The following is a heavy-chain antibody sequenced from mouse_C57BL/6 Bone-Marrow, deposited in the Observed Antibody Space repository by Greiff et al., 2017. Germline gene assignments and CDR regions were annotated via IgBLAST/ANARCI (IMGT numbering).Heavy chain of an antibody. CDR2: IYPGSGST. Sequence: QVQLQQPGAELVKPGASVKMSCKASGYTFTSYWITWVKQRPGQGLEWIGDIYPGSGSTNYKEKFKSKATLTVDTSTSTAYMQLSSLTSEDSAVYYCARGRIDYYGSTLMDYWCQGTSVTVSS. D-gene: IGHD1-1*01. V-gene: IGHV1-55*01. CDR3: ARGRIDYYGSTLMDY. J-gene: IGHJ4*01. CDR1: GYTFTSYW.